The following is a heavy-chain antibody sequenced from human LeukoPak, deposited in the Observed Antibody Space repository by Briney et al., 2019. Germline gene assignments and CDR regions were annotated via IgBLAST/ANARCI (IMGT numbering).Heavy chain of an antibody. CDR3: ARADITRSYFDY. J-gene: IGHJ4*02. Sequence: PSETLSLTCTVSGGSISSYYWSWIRQPPGKGLEWIGYIYYSGSTNYNPSLKSRVTISVDTSKNQFSLKLSSVTAADTAVYYCARADITRSYFDYWGQGTLVTVSS. CDR2: IYYSGST. D-gene: IGHD2-15*01. CDR1: GGSISSYY. V-gene: IGHV4-59*01.